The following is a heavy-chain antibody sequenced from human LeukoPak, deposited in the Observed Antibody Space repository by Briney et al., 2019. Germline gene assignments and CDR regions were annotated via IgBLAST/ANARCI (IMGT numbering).Heavy chain of an antibody. CDR2: ISYDGSNK. D-gene: IGHD4-17*01. CDR1: GFTFSSYG. J-gene: IGHJ4*02. CDR3: ARYGPEVYYFDY. V-gene: IGHV3-30*03. Sequence: PGRSLRLSCAASGFTFSSYGMHWVRQAPGKGLEWVAVISYDGSNKYYADSVKGRFTISRDNSKNTLYLQMNSLRAEDTAVYYCARYGPEVYYFDYWVQGTLVTVSS.